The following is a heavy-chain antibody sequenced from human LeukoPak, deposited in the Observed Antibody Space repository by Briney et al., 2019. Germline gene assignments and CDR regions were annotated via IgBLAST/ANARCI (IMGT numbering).Heavy chain of an antibody. J-gene: IGHJ6*04. CDR3: ARQEGTVTNYYYYHMDV. CDR2: IYPGNSDT. V-gene: IGHV5-51*01. Sequence: GASLKISCKGSGSIFTSYWIGWVRQLPGKGLEWMGIIYPGNSDTRYSPSFQGQVTISADKSIRTAYLQWSSLKASDTAIYYCARQEGTVTNYYYYHMDVWGKGTTVTVSS. D-gene: IGHD4-17*01. CDR1: GSIFTSYW.